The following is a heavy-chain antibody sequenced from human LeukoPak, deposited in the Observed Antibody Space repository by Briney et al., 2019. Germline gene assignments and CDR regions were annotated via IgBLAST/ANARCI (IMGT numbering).Heavy chain of an antibody. J-gene: IGHJ4*02. V-gene: IGHV4-34*01. Sequence: SETLSLTCAVYGGSFSGYYWSWIRQPPGKGLEWIGEINHSGSTDYNPSLKRQVTISVDTSKNQFSLKLSSVTAADTAVYYCARQLGYCSSTSWSVLCYFDYWGQGTLVTVSS. CDR1: GGSFSGYY. D-gene: IGHD2-2*01. CDR3: ARQLGYCSSTSWSVLCYFDY. CDR2: INHSGST.